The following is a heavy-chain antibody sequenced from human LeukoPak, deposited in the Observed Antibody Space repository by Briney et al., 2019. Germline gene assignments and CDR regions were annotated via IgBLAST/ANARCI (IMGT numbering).Heavy chain of an antibody. CDR1: GGSISSYY. CDR3: ASQWGREPYFDD. V-gene: IGHV4-59*01. J-gene: IGHJ4*02. D-gene: IGHD1-26*01. Sequence: SETLSLTCTVSGGSISSYYWSWIRQPPGKGLEWIGYIYYSGSTNYNPSLKSRVTISVDTSKNQFSLKLSSVTAADTAVYYCASQWGREPYFDDWGQGTRVTVSP. CDR2: IYYSGST.